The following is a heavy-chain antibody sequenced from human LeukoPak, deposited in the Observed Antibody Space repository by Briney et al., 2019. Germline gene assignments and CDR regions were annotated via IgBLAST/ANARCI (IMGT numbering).Heavy chain of an antibody. V-gene: IGHV4-59*01. D-gene: IGHD6-13*01. CDR2: IYYSGTT. CDR3: ARGVYIAAAQYGY. J-gene: IGHJ4*02. CDR1: GGSISSYY. Sequence: PSETLSLTCTVSGGSISSYYWSWIRQPPGKGLEWIGYIYYSGTTNYNPSLKSRVSISVDTSKNQFSLKLSSVTAADTAVYYCARGVYIAAAQYGYWGQGTLVTVSS.